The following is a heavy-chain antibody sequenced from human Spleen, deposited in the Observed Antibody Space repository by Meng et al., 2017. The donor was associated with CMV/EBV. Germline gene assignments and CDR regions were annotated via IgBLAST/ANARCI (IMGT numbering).Heavy chain of an antibody. V-gene: IGHV3-21*01. CDR3: ARDGYNIYFDY. J-gene: IGHJ4*02. Sequence: SCAASGVTFSSYSMNWVRQAPGKGLEWVSSISSSSSYIYYADSVKGRFTISRDNAKNSLYLQMNSQRAEDTAVYYCARDGYNIYFDYWGQGTLVTVSS. CDR1: GVTFSSYS. CDR2: ISSSSSYI. D-gene: IGHD5-24*01.